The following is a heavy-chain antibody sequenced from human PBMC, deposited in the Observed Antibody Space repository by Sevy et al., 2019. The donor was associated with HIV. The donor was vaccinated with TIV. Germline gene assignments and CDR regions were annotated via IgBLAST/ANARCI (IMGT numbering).Heavy chain of an antibody. CDR2: IWYDGSNK. CDR1: GFTFSSYG. V-gene: IGHV3-33*01. J-gene: IGHJ6*02. D-gene: IGHD6-13*01. Sequence: GGSLRLSCAASGFTFSSYGMHWVRQAPGKGLEWVAVIWYDGSNKYYADSVKGRFTISRDNSKNTLYLQMNSPRAEDTAVYYCARAGGSSSRYGMDVWGQGTTVTVSS. CDR3: ARAGGSSSRYGMDV.